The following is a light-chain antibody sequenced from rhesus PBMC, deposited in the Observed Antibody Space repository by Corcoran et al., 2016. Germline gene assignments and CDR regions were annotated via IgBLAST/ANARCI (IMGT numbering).Light chain of an antibody. Sequence: DIQMTQSPSSLSASVGDTVTITCRASQSISSWLDWYQQKPGKAPKPLIYKASSLQSGVPSRFSGSGSGTDFTLTISSLQPEDFATYYCLQYSSSPFTFGPGTKLDIK. J-gene: IGKJ3*01. CDR3: LQYSSSPFT. CDR2: KAS. CDR1: QSISSW. V-gene: IGKV1-22*01.